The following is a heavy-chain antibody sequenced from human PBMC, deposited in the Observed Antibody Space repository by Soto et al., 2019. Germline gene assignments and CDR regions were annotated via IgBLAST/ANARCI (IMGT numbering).Heavy chain of an antibody. J-gene: IGHJ4*02. CDR1: GGTFSSYA. CDR2: IIPIFGTA. D-gene: IGHD6-13*01. CDR3: AAPGIAAAGTRAFDY. V-gene: IGHV1-69*13. Sequence: SVKVSCKASGGTFSSYAISWVRQAPGQGLEWMGGIIPIFGTANYAQKFQGRVTITADESTSTAYMELSSLRSEDTAVYYCAAPGIAAAGTRAFDYWGQGTLVTVSS.